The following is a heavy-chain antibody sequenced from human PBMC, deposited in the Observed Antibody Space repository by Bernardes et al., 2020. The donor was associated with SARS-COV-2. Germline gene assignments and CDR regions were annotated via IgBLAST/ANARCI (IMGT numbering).Heavy chain of an antibody. J-gene: IGHJ4*02. V-gene: IGHV3-23*01. D-gene: IGHD3-10*01. CDR3: TTNRGSAGFISLLDY. CDR1: GFTFNTYA. Sequence: GGSLRLSCAASGFTFNTYAMSWVRQAPGKGLEWVSAISSSGVVTYYADSLKGRFTISRDNSKNTLYLHMNSLRGEDTAVYYCTTNRGSAGFISLLDYWGQGTLVIVSS. CDR2: ISSSGVVT.